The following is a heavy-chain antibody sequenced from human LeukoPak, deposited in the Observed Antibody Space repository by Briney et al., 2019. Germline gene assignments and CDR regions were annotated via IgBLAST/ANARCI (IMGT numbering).Heavy chain of an antibody. CDR2: IKQDGSEK. J-gene: IGHJ4*02. CDR1: GFTFSSYW. CDR3: ARDGPYSGYYFDY. Sequence: GGSLRLSCAASGFTFSSYWISWVRQAPGKGLEWVANIKQDGSEKYYVDSVKGRFTISRDNAKNSLYVQMNSLRAEDTVVYYCARDGPYSGYYFDYWGQGTLVTVSS. D-gene: IGHD6-19*01. V-gene: IGHV3-7*01.